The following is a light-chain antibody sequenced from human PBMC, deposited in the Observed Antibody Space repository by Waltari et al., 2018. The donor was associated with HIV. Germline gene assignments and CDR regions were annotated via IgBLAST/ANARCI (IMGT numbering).Light chain of an antibody. J-gene: IGKJ1*01. CDR3: QNYNNVPRT. Sequence: DIQMTQSPPSLSASVGDIVTITCRASQAISNSLAWYQQKPGKVPQLLIYAASTLQSGVPSRFSGFGSGTNFTLAITSVRPGDVATYFCQNYNNVPRTFGQGTKVEIK. CDR2: AAS. V-gene: IGKV1-27*01. CDR1: QAISNS.